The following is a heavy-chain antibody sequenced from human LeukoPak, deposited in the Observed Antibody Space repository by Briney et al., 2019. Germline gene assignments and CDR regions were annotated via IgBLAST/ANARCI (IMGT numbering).Heavy chain of an antibody. CDR3: ARQDSSGSFDY. CDR2: IYYSGST. Sequence: SETLSLTCTVSGGSISSYYWTWIRQPPGKGLESIGNIYYSGSTNYNLSLRSRVTISVDTSKNQFSLKLSSVTAADTAVYYCARQDSSGSFDYWGQGTLVTVSS. D-gene: IGHD3-22*01. CDR1: GGSISSYY. V-gene: IGHV4-59*08. J-gene: IGHJ4*02.